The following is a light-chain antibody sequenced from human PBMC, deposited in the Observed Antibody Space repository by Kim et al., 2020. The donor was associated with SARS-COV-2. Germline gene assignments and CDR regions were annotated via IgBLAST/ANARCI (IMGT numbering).Light chain of an antibody. J-gene: IGKJ2*01. CDR3: QQYYSHPYT. CDR1: QSVSSW. Sequence: DIQMTQSPSTLSASVGDRVTITCRASQSVSSWLAWYQQKPGKAPKLLIYKASTLEGGVPSRFSGRGSGTEFTLTINSLQPDDFATYSCQQYYSHPYTFGQVTKLEI. V-gene: IGKV1-5*03. CDR2: KAS.